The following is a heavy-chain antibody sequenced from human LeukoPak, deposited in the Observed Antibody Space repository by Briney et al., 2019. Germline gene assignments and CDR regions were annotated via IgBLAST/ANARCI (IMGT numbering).Heavy chain of an antibody. D-gene: IGHD6-13*01. V-gene: IGHV3-30*02. CDR2: IRYDGSNK. J-gene: IGHJ4*02. CDR1: GFTFSSYG. CDR3: AKDPEYSSSWYSYFDY. Sequence: GGSLRLSCAASGFTFSSYGMHWVRQAPGKGLEWVAFIRYDGSNKYYADSVKGRFTISRDNSKNTLYLQMNSLRAEDTAVYYCAKDPEYSSSWYSYFDYWGQGTLVTVSS.